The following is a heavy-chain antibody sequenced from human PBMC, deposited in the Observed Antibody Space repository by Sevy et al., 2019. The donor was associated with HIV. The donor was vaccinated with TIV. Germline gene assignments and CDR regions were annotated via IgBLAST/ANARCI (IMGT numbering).Heavy chain of an antibody. CDR2: IYYSGST. J-gene: IGHJ4*02. Sequence: SETLSLTCTVSGGSISSYYWSWIRQPPGKGLEWIGFIYYSGSTNYNPSLKSRVTISIDTSKNQFSLKVNSVTAADTAVYYCARVDRTYVSSWGPGTLVTVSS. CDR1: GGSISSYY. D-gene: IGHD3-16*01. V-gene: IGHV4-59*13. CDR3: ARVDRTYVSS.